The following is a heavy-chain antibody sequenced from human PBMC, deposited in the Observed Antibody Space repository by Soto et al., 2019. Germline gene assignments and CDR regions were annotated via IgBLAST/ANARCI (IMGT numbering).Heavy chain of an antibody. D-gene: IGHD3-16*01. CDR3: AKDRRAGGNSAFYFDF. Sequence: GGSLRLSCAASGFKFSDYAMSWVRQSPGKGLEWVSLISATGGGTYYADSVKGRFTISRDNSHNTLYLQVHSLTAEDTAVYYCAKDRRAGGNSAFYFDFWGQGAQVTVSS. CDR2: ISATGGGT. V-gene: IGHV3-23*01. J-gene: IGHJ4*02. CDR1: GFKFSDYA.